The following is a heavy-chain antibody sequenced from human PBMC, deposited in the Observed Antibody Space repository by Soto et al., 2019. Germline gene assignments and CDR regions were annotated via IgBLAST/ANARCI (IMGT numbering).Heavy chain of an antibody. CDR3: ARGDCSSTCYIGY. CDR1: GFSFRNYE. D-gene: IGHD2-2*02. V-gene: IGHV3-48*03. Sequence: ESGGGLVPPGGSLRLSCAASGFSFRNYEMNWVRQAPGKGLEWISYITSSGGAVFYADSVKGRFTISRDNAKDSLFLQMNSLRVEDTAVYYCARGDCSSTCYIGYWGQGARVTVSS. CDR2: ITSSGGAV. J-gene: IGHJ4*02.